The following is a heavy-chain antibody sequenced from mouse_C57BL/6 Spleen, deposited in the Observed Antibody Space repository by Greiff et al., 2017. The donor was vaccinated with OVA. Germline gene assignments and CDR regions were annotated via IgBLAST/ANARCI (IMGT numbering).Heavy chain of an antibody. CDR1: GYSITSGYY. Sequence: ESGPGLVKPSQSLSLTCSVTGYSITSGYYWNWIRQFPGNKLEWMGYISYDGSNNYNPSLKNRISITRDTSKNQFFLKLNSVTTEDTATYYCARGDYVGYFDVWGTGTTVTVSS. D-gene: IGHD1-1*01. V-gene: IGHV3-6*01. CDR3: ARGDYVGYFDV. J-gene: IGHJ1*03. CDR2: ISYDGSN.